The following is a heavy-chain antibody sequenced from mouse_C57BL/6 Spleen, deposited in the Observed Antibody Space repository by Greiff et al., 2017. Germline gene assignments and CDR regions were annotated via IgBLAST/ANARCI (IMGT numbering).Heavy chain of an antibody. CDR3: TTYYYGSSVSYFDY. J-gene: IGHJ2*01. Sequence: VKLVESGAELVRPGASVTLSCKASGYTFTDYEMHWVKQTPVHGLEWIGAIDPETGGTAYNQKFKGKAIVTADKSSSTAYMELRSLTSEDSAVYYCTTYYYGSSVSYFDYWGQGTTLTVSS. CDR2: IDPETGGT. CDR1: GYTFTDYE. D-gene: IGHD1-1*01. V-gene: IGHV1-15*01.